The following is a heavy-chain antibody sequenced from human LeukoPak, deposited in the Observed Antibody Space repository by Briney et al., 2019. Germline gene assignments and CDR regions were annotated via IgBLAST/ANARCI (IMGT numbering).Heavy chain of an antibody. V-gene: IGHV3-23*01. CDR2: ISGSGGST. CDR3: AKGLYSSGGRAPFDY. CDR1: GFTFSSYA. D-gene: IGHD6-19*01. J-gene: IGHJ4*02. Sequence: GGSLRLSRAASGFTFSSYAMSWVRQAPGKGLEWVSAISGSGGSTYYADSVKGRFTISRDNSKNTLYLQMNSLRAEDTAVYYCAKGLYSSGGRAPFDYWGQGTLVTVSS.